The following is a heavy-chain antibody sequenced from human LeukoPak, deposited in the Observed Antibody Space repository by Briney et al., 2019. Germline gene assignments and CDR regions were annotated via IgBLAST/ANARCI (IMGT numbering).Heavy chain of an antibody. J-gene: IGHJ5*02. CDR1: GYTFTGYY. V-gene: IGHV1-2*02. D-gene: IGHD3-3*01. CDR3: ARDLLTYYDFWSGYSGENWFDP. CDR2: INPNSGGT. Sequence: SVKVSCKASGYTFTGYYMHWVRQAPGQGLEWMGWINPNSGGTNYAQKFQGRVTMTRDTSTSTVYMELSSLRSEDTAVYYCARDLLTYYDFWSGYSGENWFDPWGQGTLVTVSS.